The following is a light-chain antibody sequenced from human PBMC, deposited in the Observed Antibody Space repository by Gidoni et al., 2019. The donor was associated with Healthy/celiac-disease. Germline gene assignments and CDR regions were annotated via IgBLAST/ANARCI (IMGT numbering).Light chain of an antibody. Sequence: EIVMTQSPATLSVSPGERATLCCRASQSVSSNLAWYQQKPGQAPRLLIYGASTRATGIPARFSGSGSGTEFTLTISSLQSEEFAVYYCQQYNNWPPWVTFGQGTKLEIK. CDR2: GAS. V-gene: IGKV3-15*01. J-gene: IGKJ2*01. CDR3: QQYNNWPPWVT. CDR1: QSVSSN.